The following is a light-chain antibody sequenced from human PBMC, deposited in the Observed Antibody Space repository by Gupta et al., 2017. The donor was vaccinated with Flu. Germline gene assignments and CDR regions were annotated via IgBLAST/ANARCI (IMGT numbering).Light chain of an antibody. V-gene: IGLV3-21*02. CDR1: NIGTKR. CDR2: EDS. CDR3: PVWDSSRAPGV. Sequence: SYVLTQPPSVSVAPGQTARITCGENNIGTKRVHWYQQKPGQAPVMVVYEDSDRPSGIPERFSGSNSGNTATLTISRVEAGDEADYYCPVWDSSRAPGVFGGGTKFTVL. J-gene: IGLJ2*01.